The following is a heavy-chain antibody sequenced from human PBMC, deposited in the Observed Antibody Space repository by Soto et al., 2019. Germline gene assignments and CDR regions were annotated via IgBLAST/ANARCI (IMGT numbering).Heavy chain of an antibody. V-gene: IGHV1-3*01. Sequence: GASVKVSCKATGYSFKNYAVHWVRQAPGQRLEWMGFTNEGSGNTRFSQKFQGRISITRDTSASTVYLDLSSLTSEDTAIYYCARDDCSVSGAVTLDHWGPGTLVTVSS. J-gene: IGHJ4*02. CDR3: ARDDCSVSGAVTLDH. D-gene: IGHD3-3*01. CDR2: TNEGSGNT. CDR1: GYSFKNYA.